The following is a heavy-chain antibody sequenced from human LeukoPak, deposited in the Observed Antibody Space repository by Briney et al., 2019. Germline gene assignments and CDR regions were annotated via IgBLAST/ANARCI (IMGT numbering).Heavy chain of an antibody. CDR2: INHSGST. V-gene: IGHV4-34*01. D-gene: IGHD5-12*01. Sequence: PSETLSLTCAVYGGSFSGYYWSWIRQPPGKGLEWIGEINHSGSTNYNPSLKSRVTISVDTSKNQFSLKLSSVTAADTAVYYCARGLLRWLRDLFDYWGQGTLVTVSS. CDR3: ARGLLRWLRDLFDY. J-gene: IGHJ4*02. CDR1: GGSFSGYY.